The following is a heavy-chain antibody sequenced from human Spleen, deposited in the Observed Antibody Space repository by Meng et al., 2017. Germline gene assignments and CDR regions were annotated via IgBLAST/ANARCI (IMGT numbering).Heavy chain of an antibody. J-gene: IGHJ5*02. CDR1: GFTFSIYA. V-gene: IGHV3-23*01. Sequence: GESLKISCAASGFTFSIYAMTWVRQAPGKGLEWVASISGSGGSKYYADAVKGRFTISRDNSKNTLYLQMNSLRAEDTALYYCAKDSFSSNTCTNWFDPRGQGTLVTVSS. D-gene: IGHD2-2*01. CDR2: ISGSGGSK. CDR3: AKDSFSSNTCTNWFDP.